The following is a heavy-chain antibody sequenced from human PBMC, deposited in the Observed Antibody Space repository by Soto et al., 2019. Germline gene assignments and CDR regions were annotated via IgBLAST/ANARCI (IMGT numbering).Heavy chain of an antibody. J-gene: IGHJ6*02. V-gene: IGHV3-11*01. CDR3: AREQGYEPPGHYYYGMDV. Sequence: PGGSLRFSCAASGFTFSDYYMSWIRQAPGKGLEWVSYISSSGSTIYYADSVKGRFTISRDNAKNSLYLQMNSLRAEDTAVYYCAREQGYEPPGHYYYGMDVWGQATTVTVSS. CDR1: GFTFSDYY. CDR2: ISSSGSTI. D-gene: IGHD5-12*01.